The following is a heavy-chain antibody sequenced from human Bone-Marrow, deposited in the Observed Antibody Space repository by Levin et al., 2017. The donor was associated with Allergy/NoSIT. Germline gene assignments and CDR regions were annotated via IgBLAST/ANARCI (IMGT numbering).Heavy chain of an antibody. Sequence: GGSLRLSCAASGFTFSGSGFHWVRQAPGKGLEWVASLWYDGSKKYYADSVKGRFTISRDNSKDTLYLQMNSLRVEDTAVYFCARDPGYSGYDIRIGQWGQGTLVTVSS. D-gene: IGHD5-12*01. V-gene: IGHV3-33*01. CDR1: GFTFSGSG. J-gene: IGHJ4*02. CDR3: ARDPGYSGYDIRIGQ. CDR2: LWYDGSKK.